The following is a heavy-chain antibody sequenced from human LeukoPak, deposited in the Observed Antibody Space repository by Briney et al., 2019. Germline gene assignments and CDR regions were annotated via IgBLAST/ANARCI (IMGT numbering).Heavy chain of an antibody. D-gene: IGHD2-15*01. V-gene: IGHV4-39*07. CDR2: ISYSGST. Sequence: PSETLSLTCTVSGGSISSSSYYWGWVRQPPGKGLEWIGSISYSGSTSYNPSLKSRFTISVDTSKNQFSLKMSSETAADTAVYYCARGYCRGGSCYSDRGAFDIWGQGTMVTVSS. CDR1: GGSISSSSYY. J-gene: IGHJ3*02. CDR3: ARGYCRGGSCYSDRGAFDI.